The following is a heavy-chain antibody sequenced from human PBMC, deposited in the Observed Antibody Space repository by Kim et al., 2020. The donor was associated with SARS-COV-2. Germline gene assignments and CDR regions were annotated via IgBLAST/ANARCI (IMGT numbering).Heavy chain of an antibody. Sequence: GGSLRLSCAASGFTFSSYAMHWVRQAPGKGLEWVAVISYDGSNKYYADSVKGRFTISRDNSKNTLYLQMNSLRAEDTAVYYCAKPSGGVIVTSNFDYWGQGTLVTVSS. CDR1: GFTFSSYA. D-gene: IGHD3-16*02. CDR3: AKPSGGVIVTSNFDY. CDR2: ISYDGSNK. J-gene: IGHJ4*02. V-gene: IGHV3-30*04.